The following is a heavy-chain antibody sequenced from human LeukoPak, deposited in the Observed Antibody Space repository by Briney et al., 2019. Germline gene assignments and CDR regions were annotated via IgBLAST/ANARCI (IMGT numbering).Heavy chain of an antibody. CDR3: ARHYYDSSGYYLPRYFDL. V-gene: IGHV3-20*04. CDR2: INWNGGST. D-gene: IGHD3-22*01. J-gene: IGHJ2*01. Sequence: PGGSLRLSCAASGFTFDDYGMSWVRQAPGKGPEWVSGINWNGGSTGYADSVKGRFTISRDNAKNSLYLQMNSLRAEDTALYYCARHYYDSSGYYLPRYFDLWGRGTLVTVSS. CDR1: GFTFDDYG.